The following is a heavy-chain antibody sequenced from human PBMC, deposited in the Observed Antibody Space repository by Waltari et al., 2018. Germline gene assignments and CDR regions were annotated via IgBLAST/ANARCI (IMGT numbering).Heavy chain of an antibody. CDR3: AGQYSSGWYFDY. J-gene: IGHJ4*02. V-gene: IGHV4-39*01. D-gene: IGHD6-19*01. CDR1: GGSISSSSYY. CDR2: SYYSGST. Sequence: QLQLQESGPGLVKPSETLSLTCTVSGGSISSSSYYWGWIRQPPGKGLEWIGSSYYSGSTFYKPSLKSRVTISVDTSKNQFSLKLSSVTAADTAVYYCAGQYSSGWYFDYWGQGTLVTVSS.